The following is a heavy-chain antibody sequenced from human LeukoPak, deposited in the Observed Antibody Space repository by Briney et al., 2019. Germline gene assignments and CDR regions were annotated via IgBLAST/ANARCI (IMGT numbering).Heavy chain of an antibody. Sequence: SETLSLTCTVSGGSIRSYYWSWIRQPPGKGLEWIGYIYYSGSTNYNPSLKSRVTISVDTSKNQLSLKLSSVTAADTAVYSCVRHVARAFDIWGQGTRVTVSS. CDR2: IYYSGST. CDR1: GGSIRSYY. J-gene: IGHJ3*02. V-gene: IGHV4-59*08. CDR3: VRHVARAFDI.